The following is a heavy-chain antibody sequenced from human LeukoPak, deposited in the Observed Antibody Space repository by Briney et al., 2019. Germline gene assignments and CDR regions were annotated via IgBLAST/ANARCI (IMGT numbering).Heavy chain of an antibody. Sequence: SGGSLRLSCSASGFTFSSYAMHWVRQAPGKGLEYVSAISSNGGYTYYADSVKGRFTISRDNSKNTLYLQMSSLRTEDTAVYYCVKDHVEVVVPPEEAALGPYWGQGTLVTVSS. CDR1: GFTFSSYA. V-gene: IGHV3-64D*06. J-gene: IGHJ4*02. D-gene: IGHD2-21*01. CDR3: VKDHVEVVVPPEEAALGPY. CDR2: ISSNGGYT.